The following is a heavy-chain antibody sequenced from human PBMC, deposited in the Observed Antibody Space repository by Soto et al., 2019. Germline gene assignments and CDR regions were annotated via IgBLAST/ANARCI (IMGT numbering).Heavy chain of an antibody. CDR3: ARAFLSRITMIVVVFDP. CDR2: IYYSGST. J-gene: IGHJ5*02. CDR1: GGSISSGGYY. V-gene: IGHV4-31*11. D-gene: IGHD3-22*01. Sequence: SETLSLTCAVSGGSISSGGYYWSWIRQHPGKGLEWIGYIYYSGSTYYNPSLKSRVTISVDTSKNQFSLKLSSVTAADTAVYYCARAFLSRITMIVVVFDPWGQGTLVTVSS.